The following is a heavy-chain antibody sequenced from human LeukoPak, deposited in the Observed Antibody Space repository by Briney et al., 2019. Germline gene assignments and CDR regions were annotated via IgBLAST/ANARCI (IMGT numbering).Heavy chain of an antibody. Sequence: GASVKVSCKASGYTFTSYGISWVRQAPGQGLEWMGWISPYNGNTDYAQKFQGRVTMTRDTSISTAYMELSRLRSDDTAVYYCARVLSYYDSSGSFDYWGQGTLVTVSS. CDR1: GYTFTSYG. J-gene: IGHJ4*02. D-gene: IGHD3-22*01. CDR3: ARVLSYYDSSGSFDY. V-gene: IGHV1-18*01. CDR2: ISPYNGNT.